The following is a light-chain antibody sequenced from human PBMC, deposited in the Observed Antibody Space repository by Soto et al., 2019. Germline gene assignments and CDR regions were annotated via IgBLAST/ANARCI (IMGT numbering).Light chain of an antibody. V-gene: IGKV1-8*01. Sequence: AIRMTQSPSSFSASTGDRVTITCRARQGISNYLAWYQQKPGKAPNLLIYAASTLQSGVPSRFSGSGSGTDFTLTISYLQSEDFATYFCQQYYSYPPIFGQGTKLEIK. CDR2: AAS. CDR3: QQYYSYPPI. CDR1: QGISNY. J-gene: IGKJ2*01.